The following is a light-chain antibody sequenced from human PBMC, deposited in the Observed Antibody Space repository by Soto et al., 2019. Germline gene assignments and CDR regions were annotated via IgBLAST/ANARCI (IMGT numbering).Light chain of an antibody. CDR1: QSISTY. CDR2: GAS. V-gene: IGKV1-39*01. CDR3: QQSYSTPLT. Sequence: DIQMTQSPSSLSASVGDRVTITCRASQSISTYVNWYQQKPGKAPKLLIFGASSVQSGVPSRFSGSGSGTDFTLTISSLQPEDFATYYCQQSYSTPLTFGGGTKVEIK. J-gene: IGKJ4*01.